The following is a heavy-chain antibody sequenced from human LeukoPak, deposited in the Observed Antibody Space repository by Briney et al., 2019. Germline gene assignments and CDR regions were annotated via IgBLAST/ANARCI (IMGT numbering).Heavy chain of an antibody. CDR2: INHSGST. CDR1: GGSFSGYY. CDR3: ARSSGLAAAADY. Sequence: SETLSLTCAVYGGSFSGYYWSWIRQPPGKRLEWIGEINHSGSTNYNPSLKSRVTISVDTSKNQFSLKLSSVTAADTAVYYCARSSGLAAAADYWGQGTLVTVSS. V-gene: IGHV4-34*01. J-gene: IGHJ4*02. D-gene: IGHD6-13*01.